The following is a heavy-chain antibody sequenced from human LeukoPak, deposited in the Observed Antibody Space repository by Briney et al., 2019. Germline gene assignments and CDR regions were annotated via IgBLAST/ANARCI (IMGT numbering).Heavy chain of an antibody. V-gene: IGHV3-43*02. CDR3: ARDVMVRGVIIWDASDI. D-gene: IGHD3-10*01. J-gene: IGHJ3*02. CDR2: TSGDGGRT. CDR1: GFSFDDFA. Sequence: PGGSLRPSCAASGFSFDDFAMRWVSQAHGESLEWVSLTSGDGGRTKYAVTVKGRFTITRDNAENSLYLQMNSLRDEDTAVYYCARDVMVRGVIIWDASDIWGQGTMVTVSS.